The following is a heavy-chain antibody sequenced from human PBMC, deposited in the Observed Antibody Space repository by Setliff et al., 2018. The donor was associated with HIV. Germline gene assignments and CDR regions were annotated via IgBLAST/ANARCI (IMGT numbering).Heavy chain of an antibody. Sequence: GASVKVSCKSSGYSFGDYYIHWVRQAPGQGLGWMGAINPAGGNSHYAQKFQGRVTVTRDASTSTVYMDLSSLRSDDTAVYFCAKVYCSIASCYDEYYFDYWGQGTLVTVSS. CDR1: GYSFGDYY. J-gene: IGHJ4*02. CDR2: INPAGGNS. V-gene: IGHV1-46*01. D-gene: IGHD2-2*01. CDR3: AKVYCSIASCYDEYYFDY.